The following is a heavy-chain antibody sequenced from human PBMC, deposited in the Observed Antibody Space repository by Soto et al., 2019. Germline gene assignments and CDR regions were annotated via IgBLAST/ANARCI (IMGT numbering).Heavy chain of an antibody. CDR1: GYTFSDHD. Sequence: QVQLVQSGAEVKKPGASVKVSCKASGYTFSDHDINWVRQATGQGPEWLGWMNPNSGDTGYAQNFQGRVTMTRDNSIRTAYMELSILRSEDTAVYYCARVGGNWNDDYFDYWGQGTLVTVSS. D-gene: IGHD1-1*01. J-gene: IGHJ4*02. V-gene: IGHV1-8*01. CDR2: MNPNSGDT. CDR3: ARVGGNWNDDYFDY.